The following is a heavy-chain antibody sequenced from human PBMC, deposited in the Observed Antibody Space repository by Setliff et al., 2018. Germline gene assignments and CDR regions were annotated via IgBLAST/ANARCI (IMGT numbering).Heavy chain of an antibody. CDR2: INPNSGGT. J-gene: IGHJ4*02. CDR3: ARGLLWFGEPQLDY. CDR1: GYTFTGYY. V-gene: IGHV1-2*04. D-gene: IGHD3-10*01. Sequence: ASVKVSCKASGYTFTGYYMHWVRQAPGQGLEWMGWINPNSGGTNYAQKFQGWVTMTRDTSISTAYMELSSLKSDDTAMYYCARGLLWFGEPQLDYWGQGTLVTVSS.